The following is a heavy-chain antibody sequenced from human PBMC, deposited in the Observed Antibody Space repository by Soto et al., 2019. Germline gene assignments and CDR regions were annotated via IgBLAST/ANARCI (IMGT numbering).Heavy chain of an antibody. CDR2: IVVGSGNT. J-gene: IGHJ5*02. Sequence: SVKVSCKASGFTFTSSAVQWVRQARGQRLEWIGWIVVGSGNTNYAQKFQERVTITRDMSTSTAYMELSSLRSEDTAVYYCAAAAKCSGGSCYPNLNWFDPWGQGTLLTVSS. D-gene: IGHD2-15*01. CDR1: GFTFTSSA. CDR3: AAAAKCSGGSCYPNLNWFDP. V-gene: IGHV1-58*01.